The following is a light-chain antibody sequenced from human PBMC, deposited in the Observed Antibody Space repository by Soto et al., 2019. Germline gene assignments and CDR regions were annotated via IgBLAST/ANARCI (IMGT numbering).Light chain of an antibody. CDR1: QTVSITY. V-gene: IGKV3-20*01. CDR2: GAS. Sequence: VLTQSPGTLSLSPGESATLSCRASQTVSITYLTWYQQKPGQAPRLLIFGASKRATGIPDRFSGSGSGRDFTLTISGLEPEDFAVYYCQQRSYPITFGQGTRLEIK. CDR3: QQRSYPIT. J-gene: IGKJ5*01.